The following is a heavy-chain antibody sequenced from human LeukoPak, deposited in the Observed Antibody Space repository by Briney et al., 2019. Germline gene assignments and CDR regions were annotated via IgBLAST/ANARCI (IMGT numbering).Heavy chain of an antibody. CDR3: AKARIIGVGWAQFDS. Sequence: GGSLRLSCATSGFTFSQFGMTWVRQPPGKGLEWVASFDGNAHGTYFADSVKGRCTISSDNSKNTVYLQMNSLRADDTAIYYCAKARIIGVGWAQFDSWGQGSLVTVSS. D-gene: IGHD2-21*01. CDR1: GFTFSQFG. V-gene: IGHV3-23*01. CDR2: FDGNAHGT. J-gene: IGHJ4*02.